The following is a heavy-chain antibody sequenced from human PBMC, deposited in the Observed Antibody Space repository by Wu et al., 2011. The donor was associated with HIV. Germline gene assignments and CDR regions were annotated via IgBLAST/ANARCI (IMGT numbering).Heavy chain of an antibody. CDR2: IIPIFGTA. Sequence: QVQLVQSGAEVKKAGSSVKVSCKASGNTFSGYAVSWVRQAPGQGLEWMGGIIPIFGTANYAQKFQGRVTITTDESTSTAYMELSSLRSEDTAVYYCARGLYCGGDCYYYYYYYYMDVWGKGTTVTVSS. CDR1: GNTFSGYA. CDR3: ARGLYCGGDCYYYYYYYYMDV. D-gene: IGHD2-21*01. V-gene: IGHV1-69*01. J-gene: IGHJ6*03.